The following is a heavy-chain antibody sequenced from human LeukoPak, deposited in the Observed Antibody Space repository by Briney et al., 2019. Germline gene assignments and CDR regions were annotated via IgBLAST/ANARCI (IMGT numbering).Heavy chain of an antibody. CDR2: ISGSGGST. V-gene: IGHV3-23*01. CDR3: AKPRASSWYSDY. D-gene: IGHD6-13*01. Sequence: GGSLRLSCAASGLTFSSYAMSWVRQAPGKGLEWVSAISGSGGSTYYADSVKGRFTISRDNSKNTLYLQMNSLRAEDTAVYYCAKPRASSWYSDYWGQGTLVTVSS. J-gene: IGHJ4*02. CDR1: GLTFSSYA.